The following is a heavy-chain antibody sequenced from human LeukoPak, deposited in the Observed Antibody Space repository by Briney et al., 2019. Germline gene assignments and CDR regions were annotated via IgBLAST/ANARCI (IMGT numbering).Heavy chain of an antibody. V-gene: IGHV4-30-4*07. J-gene: IGHJ4*02. CDR3: ASHRGVGATTFDY. Sequence: SSETLSLTCDVSGGSISSFGYSWSWIRQPPGEGLVWIGYIYYSGRTNYNPSLKSRVTISVDTSKNQFSLKLSSVTAADTAVYYCASHRGVGATTFDYWGQGTLVTVSS. CDR2: IYYSGRT. CDR1: GGSISSFGYS. D-gene: IGHD1-26*01.